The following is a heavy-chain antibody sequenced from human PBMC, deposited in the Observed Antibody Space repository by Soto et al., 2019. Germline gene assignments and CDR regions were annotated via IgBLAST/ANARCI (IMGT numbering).Heavy chain of an antibody. CDR2: IIPIFGTA. J-gene: IGHJ3*02. CDR3: ARVSLTAILFDAFDI. CDR1: GGTFSSYA. Sequence: SVKVSCKASGGTFSSYAMSWVRQAPGQGLEWMGGIIPIFGTANYAQKFQGRVTITADESTSTAYMELSSLRSEDTAVYYCARVSLTAILFDAFDIWGQGTMVTVSS. V-gene: IGHV1-69*13. D-gene: IGHD2-21*02.